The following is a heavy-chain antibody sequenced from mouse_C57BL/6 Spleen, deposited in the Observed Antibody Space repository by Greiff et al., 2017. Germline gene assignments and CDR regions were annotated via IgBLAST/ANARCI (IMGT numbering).Heavy chain of an antibody. CDR1: GFTFSSYA. V-gene: IGHV5-4*01. Sequence: EVQLLESGGGLVKPGGSLKLSCAASGFTFSSYAMPWVRQTPEKRLEWVASISDGGSYTYYPDKVKGRFTISRDNAKNTLYLQMSQLKSEDTAMYYCAREAGRNYAMDGWGQGTSVTVSS. J-gene: IGHJ4*01. CDR3: AREAGRNYAMDG. CDR2: ISDGGSYT.